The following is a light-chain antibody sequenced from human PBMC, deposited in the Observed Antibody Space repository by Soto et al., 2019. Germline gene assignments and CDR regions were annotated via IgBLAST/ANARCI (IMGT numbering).Light chain of an antibody. CDR1: SSNIGAAYD. J-gene: IGLJ2*01. V-gene: IGLV1-40*01. CDR3: QSYDRSMSGSV. CDR2: ANT. Sequence: QSVLTQPPSVSGAPGQSVIISCTGSSSNIGAAYDVHWYKQLPGTAPKLLIYANTNRPSGVPDRFSGSKSGTSASLAITGLQAADEADYYCQSYDRSMSGSVFGGGTKLTVL.